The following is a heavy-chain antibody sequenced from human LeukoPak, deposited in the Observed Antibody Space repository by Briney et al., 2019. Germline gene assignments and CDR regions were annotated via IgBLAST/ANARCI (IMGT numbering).Heavy chain of an antibody. CDR3: ARVALIVVVPAASFPVFSTPDYYMDV. D-gene: IGHD2-2*01. V-gene: IGHV3-21*01. CDR1: GFTFSSYS. Sequence: GGSLRLSCAASGFTFSSYSMNWVRQAPGKGLEWVSSISSSSSYIYYADSVKGRFTISRDNAKNSLYLQMNSLRAEDTAVYYCARVALIVVVPAASFPVFSTPDYYMDVWGKGTTVTISS. CDR2: ISSSSSYI. J-gene: IGHJ6*03.